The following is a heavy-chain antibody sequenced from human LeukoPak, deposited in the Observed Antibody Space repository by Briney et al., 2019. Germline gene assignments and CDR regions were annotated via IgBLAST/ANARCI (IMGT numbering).Heavy chain of an antibody. CDR3: AREWPRGDFWSGEGGCFDY. J-gene: IGHJ4*02. CDR2: IYYSGST. D-gene: IGHD3-3*01. CDR1: GGSISSYY. V-gene: IGHV4-59*12. Sequence: SETLSLTCTVSGGSISSYYWSWIRQPPGKGLEWIGYIYYSGSTNYNPSLKSRVTISVDTSKNQFSLKLSSVTAADTAVYYCAREWPRGDFWSGEGGCFDYWGQGTLVTVSS.